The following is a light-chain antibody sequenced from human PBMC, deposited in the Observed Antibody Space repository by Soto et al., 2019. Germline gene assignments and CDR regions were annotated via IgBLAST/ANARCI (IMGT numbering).Light chain of an antibody. CDR2: GAS. CDR3: QQYNTWRSIS. V-gene: IGKV3-15*01. J-gene: IGKJ5*01. CDR1: QSVSSN. Sequence: EIVLTQSPGTLSLSPEERATLSCRASQSVSSNYLAWYQEKPGQAPRLLIYGASSRATGIPARFSGSGSGTEFTLTISSLQSEDFAVYYCQQYNTWRSISFGQGTRLEIK.